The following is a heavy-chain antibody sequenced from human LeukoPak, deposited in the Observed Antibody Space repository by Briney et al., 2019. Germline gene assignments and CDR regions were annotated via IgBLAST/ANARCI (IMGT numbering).Heavy chain of an antibody. CDR1: GGSFIGYY. Sequence: KPSETLSLTCAVYGGSFIGYYWSWIGQPPGKGREWIGEINRRGGTNYNPSLESRVTISVDTSKNQFSLKLSSVAAADTSVYDCARGQPSGDVEAEGVFDYWSQGKPVTVCS. CDR3: ARGQPSGDVEAEGVFDY. V-gene: IGHV4-34*01. J-gene: IGHJ4*02. D-gene: IGHD3-10*01. CDR2: INRRGGT.